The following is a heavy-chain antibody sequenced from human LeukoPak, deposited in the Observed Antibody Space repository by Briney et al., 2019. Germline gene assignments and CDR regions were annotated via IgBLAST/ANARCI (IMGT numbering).Heavy chain of an antibody. J-gene: IGHJ4*02. V-gene: IGHV3-33*01. CDR2: IWYDGSNK. Sequence: PGGSLRLSCAASLFIFSRYGMHWVRPAPGKGLEWVAIIWYDGSNKYYADSVKGRFTSSRDNSKNTLYLHMSSLRAEDTAVYYCTRDRHTALLDYWGQGTLVTVSS. CDR1: LFIFSRYG. CDR3: TRDRHTALLDY. D-gene: IGHD5-18*01.